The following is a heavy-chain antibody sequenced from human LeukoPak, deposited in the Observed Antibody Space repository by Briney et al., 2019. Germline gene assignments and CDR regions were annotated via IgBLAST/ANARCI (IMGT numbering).Heavy chain of an antibody. D-gene: IGHD3-10*01. Sequence: ASVKVSCKASGYTFTGYYMHWVRQAPGQGLEWMGWINPNSGGTNYAQKFQGRVTMTRDTSISTAYMELSRLRSEDTAVYYCARGRLLWFGELLGWWFDPWGQGTLVTVSS. CDR1: GYTFTGYY. CDR3: ARGRLLWFGELLGWWFDP. J-gene: IGHJ5*02. CDR2: INPNSGGT. V-gene: IGHV1-2*02.